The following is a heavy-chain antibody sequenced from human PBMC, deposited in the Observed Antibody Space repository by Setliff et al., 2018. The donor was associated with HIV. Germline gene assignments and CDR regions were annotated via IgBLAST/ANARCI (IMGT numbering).Heavy chain of an antibody. V-gene: IGHV1-46*01. CDR3: ARGTAPRPASVLEFLEWLFPNWFDP. CDR2: INPNGGST. Sequence: ASVKVSCKASGYTFTTYYIHYLRQAPGQGPEWMGIINPNGGSTNYAQKFEGRVAIFADTSTTTVYMELSSLNSDDTAIYYCARGTAPRPASVLEFLEWLFPNWFDPWGQGTLVTVSS. J-gene: IGHJ5*02. CDR1: GYTFTTYY. D-gene: IGHD3-3*02.